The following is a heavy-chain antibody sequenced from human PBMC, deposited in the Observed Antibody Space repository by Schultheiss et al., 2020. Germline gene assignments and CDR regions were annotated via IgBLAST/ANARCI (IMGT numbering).Heavy chain of an antibody. CDR2: MNPNSGNT. V-gene: IGHV1-8*02. CDR1: GSTFTSYG. CDR3: ARVALPYYYDSSGYHIEDY. J-gene: IGHJ4*02. Sequence: ASVKVSCKASGSTFTSYGISWVRQAPGQGLEWMGWMNPNSGNTGYAQKFQGRVTMTRDTSISTAYMELSRLRSDDTAVYYCARVALPYYYDSSGYHIEDYWGQGTLVTVSS. D-gene: IGHD3-22*01.